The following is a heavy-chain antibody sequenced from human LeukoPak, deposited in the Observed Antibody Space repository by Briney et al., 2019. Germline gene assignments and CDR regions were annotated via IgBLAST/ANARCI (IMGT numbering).Heavy chain of an antibody. CDR2: INSEGSWT. CDR3: VSFYETY. V-gene: IGHV3-74*01. J-gene: IGHJ4*02. D-gene: IGHD2/OR15-2a*01. CDR1: GNYS. Sequence: GGSLRLSRAASGNYSMHWVRQVPGKVLVCVAHINSEGSWTSYADSVKGRFTIHKDSAQNTVYLQMNSLRAEDTAVYYSVSFYETYWGRGTLVTVSS.